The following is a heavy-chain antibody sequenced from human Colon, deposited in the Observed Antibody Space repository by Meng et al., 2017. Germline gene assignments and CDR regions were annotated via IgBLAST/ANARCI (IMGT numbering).Heavy chain of an antibody. CDR1: GFTFNTYA. J-gene: IGHJ4*02. Sequence: GESLKISCAGSGFTFNTYAMSWVRPAPGKGLEWVSGISGGAETTYYADSAKGRFTISRDNSKNTLNLQMNSLRAEDTAVYYCAKGSYTSSFEAWHWGQGTLVTVSS. D-gene: IGHD3-3*01. CDR2: ISGGAETT. CDR3: AKGSYTSSFEAWH. V-gene: IGHV3-23*01.